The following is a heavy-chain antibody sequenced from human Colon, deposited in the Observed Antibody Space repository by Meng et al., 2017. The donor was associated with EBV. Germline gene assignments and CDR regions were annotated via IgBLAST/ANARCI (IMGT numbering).Heavy chain of an antibody. V-gene: IGHV4-4*03. CDR1: VDSITNHNW. J-gene: IGHJ1*01. D-gene: IGHD3-10*01. CDR3: LRGLGGSV. CDR2: IPRRGSS. Sequence: AQSRETGPALLKPPDPLSLTCAVSVDSITNHNWWAAVRQPPGKGLEWIGEIPRRGSSAYNPSLKSRVSMSIDKSKNQFSLKLTSVTAADTAVYHCLRGLGGSVWGQGTLVTVSS.